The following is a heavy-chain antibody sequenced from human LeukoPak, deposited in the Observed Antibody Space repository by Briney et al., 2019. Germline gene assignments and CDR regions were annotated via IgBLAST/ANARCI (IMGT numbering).Heavy chain of an antibody. CDR1: GYTFTGYY. J-gene: IGHJ6*02. CDR3: AKDQVVVPAATRYCYYGMDV. D-gene: IGHD2-2*01. Sequence: ASVKVSCKASGYTFTGYYMHWVRQAPGQGLEWMGWINPNSGGTKYAQKFQGRVTMTRDTSISTAYMELSRLRSDDTAVYYCAKDQVVVPAATRYCYYGMDVWGQGTTVTVSS. V-gene: IGHV1-2*02. CDR2: INPNSGGT.